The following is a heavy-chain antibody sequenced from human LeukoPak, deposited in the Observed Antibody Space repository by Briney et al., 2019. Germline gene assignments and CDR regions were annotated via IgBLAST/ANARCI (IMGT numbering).Heavy chain of an antibody. CDR1: GGSFSGYY. CDR2: INHSAST. CDR3: ARKGNFPIYYYYGMDV. V-gene: IGHV4-34*01. D-gene: IGHD2/OR15-2a*01. Sequence: SETLSLTCAVYGGSFSGYYWSWIRQPPGKGLEWIGEINHSASTNYNPSLKSRVTISVDTSKTQFSLKLGSVTAADTAVYYCARKGNFPIYYYYGMDVWGQGTTVTVSS. J-gene: IGHJ6*02.